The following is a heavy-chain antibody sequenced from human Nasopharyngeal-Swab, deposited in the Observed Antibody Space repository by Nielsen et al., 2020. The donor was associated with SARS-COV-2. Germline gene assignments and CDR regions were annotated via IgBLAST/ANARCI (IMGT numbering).Heavy chain of an antibody. V-gene: IGHV3-64D*06. CDR3: VKDISGSWGFDF. CDR1: GFTFSNYA. D-gene: IGHD6-13*01. CDR2: ISSIGVAS. J-gene: IGHJ4*02. Sequence: SLKISCSASGFTFSNYAMHWVRQAPGKGLEYVSAISSIGVASYYADSVKGRFTISRDNSKSTLYLQMSSLRAEDTAIYYCVKDISGSWGFDFWGQGTLVTVSS.